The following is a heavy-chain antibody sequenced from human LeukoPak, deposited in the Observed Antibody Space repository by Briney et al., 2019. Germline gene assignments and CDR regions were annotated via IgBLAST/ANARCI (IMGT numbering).Heavy chain of an antibody. D-gene: IGHD5-18*01. CDR1: GCTFSSYA. Sequence: GSSVKVSCKASGCTFSSYAISWVRQAPGQGLEWVGGIIPIFGTANYAQTFQGRVTITADESTSTAYMELSSLRSEDTAVYYCARVGYSGVIHDYWGQGTLVTVSS. CDR2: IIPIFGTA. CDR3: ARVGYSGVIHDY. V-gene: IGHV1-69*01. J-gene: IGHJ4*02.